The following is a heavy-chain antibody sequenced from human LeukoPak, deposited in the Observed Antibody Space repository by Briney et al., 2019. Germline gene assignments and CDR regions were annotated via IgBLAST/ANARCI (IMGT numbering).Heavy chain of an antibody. J-gene: IGHJ4*02. Sequence: GGSPRLSCAASGFTFSKYAMSWVRQAPGKGLEWVSAISPSDGNTFYADSVKGRSTISRDNSKNTLSLQMNSLRAEDTALYYCVKDSSVPYGITEWGQGTLVTVSS. V-gene: IGHV3-23*01. D-gene: IGHD4-17*01. CDR2: ISPSDGNT. CDR1: GFTFSKYA. CDR3: VKDSSVPYGITE.